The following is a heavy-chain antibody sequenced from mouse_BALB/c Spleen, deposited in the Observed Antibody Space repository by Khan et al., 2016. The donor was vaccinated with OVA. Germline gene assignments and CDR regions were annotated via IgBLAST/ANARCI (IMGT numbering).Heavy chain of an antibody. D-gene: IGHD1-1*01. CDR2: ISSGGSYT. V-gene: IGHV5-9-3*01. CDR3: ARELLATVVATPFAY. Sequence: EVELVESGGGLVKPGGSLKLSCAASGFTFSNYAMSWVRQTPEKRLEWVATISSGGSYTYYPDSVQGRFTISRDNAKNTLYLQMSRRRSEDTARYYCARELLATVVATPFAYWGQGTLVTVAA. CDR1: GFTFSNYA. J-gene: IGHJ3*01.